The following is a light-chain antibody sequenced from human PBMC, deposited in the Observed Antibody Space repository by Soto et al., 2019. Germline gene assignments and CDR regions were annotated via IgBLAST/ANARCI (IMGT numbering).Light chain of an antibody. CDR1: QTISSW. Sequence: DIQMTQSPSTLSGSVGDRVTITCRASQTISSWLAWYQQKPGKAPELLIYDVSNLETGVPSRFSGSGSGTDFTFTINSLQPEDFAVYYCQQYEDLPLTFGQGTRLEIK. V-gene: IGKV1-33*01. CDR3: QQYEDLPLT. J-gene: IGKJ5*01. CDR2: DVS.